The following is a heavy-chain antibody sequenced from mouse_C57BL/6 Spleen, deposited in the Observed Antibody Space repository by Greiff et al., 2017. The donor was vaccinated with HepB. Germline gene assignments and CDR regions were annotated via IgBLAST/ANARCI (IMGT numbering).Heavy chain of an antibody. CDR1: GYTFTSYW. CDR3: ARRSGHAMDY. J-gene: IGHJ4*01. Sequence: VQLQQPGAELVMPGASVKLSCKASGYTFTSYWMHWVKQRPGQGLEWIGEIDPSDSYTNYNQKFKGKSTLTVDKSSSTAYMQLSSLKSEDSAVYYCARRSGHAMDYWGQGTSVTVSS. CDR2: IDPSDSYT. V-gene: IGHV1-69*01.